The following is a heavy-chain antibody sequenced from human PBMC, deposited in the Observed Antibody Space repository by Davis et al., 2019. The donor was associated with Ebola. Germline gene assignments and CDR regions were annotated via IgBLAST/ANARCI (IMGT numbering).Heavy chain of an antibody. CDR1: EFTFSSYA. J-gene: IGHJ3*02. Sequence: SLKISCAASEFTFSSYAMSWVRQTPAKGLEWMGIIYPGDSDTRYSPSFQGQVTISDDKSISTAYLQWSSLQASDTAMYYCARQGGYNSGEAFDIWGLGTMVTVSS. CDR3: ARQGGYNSGEAFDI. D-gene: IGHD5-18*01. CDR2: IYPGDSDT. V-gene: IGHV5-51*01.